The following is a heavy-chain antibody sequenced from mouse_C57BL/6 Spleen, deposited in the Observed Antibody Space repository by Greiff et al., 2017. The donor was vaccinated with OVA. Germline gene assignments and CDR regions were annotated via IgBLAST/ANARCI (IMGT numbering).Heavy chain of an antibody. CDR3: ARRYYGRGYFDY. J-gene: IGHJ2*01. CDR2: ISSGSSTI. CDR1: GFTFSDYG. D-gene: IGHD1-1*01. Sequence: EVKLVESGGGLVKPGGSLKLSCAASGFTFSDYGMHWVRQAPEKGLEWVAYISSGSSTIYYADTVKGLFTISRDNAKNTLFLQMTSLRSEDTAMYYCARRYYGRGYFDYWGQGTTLTVSS. V-gene: IGHV5-17*01.